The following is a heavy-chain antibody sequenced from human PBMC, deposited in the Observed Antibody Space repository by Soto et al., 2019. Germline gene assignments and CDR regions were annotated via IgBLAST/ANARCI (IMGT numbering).Heavy chain of an antibody. CDR1: GASITSTGYY. Sequence: EQLQASGPGLVKPPQTLSVMCTVSGASITSTGYYWSWIRQLPGKGLEWIGSIFYSGSTYYNPSLGSRVTISLDRSKNGFSLRLNSGTAAVTASYYCARPNDVWNGKGPLDYWGQGSLGTVSS. J-gene: IGHJ4*02. V-gene: IGHV4-31*03. D-gene: IGHD2-8*01. CDR3: ARPNDVWNGKGPLDY. CDR2: IFYSGST.